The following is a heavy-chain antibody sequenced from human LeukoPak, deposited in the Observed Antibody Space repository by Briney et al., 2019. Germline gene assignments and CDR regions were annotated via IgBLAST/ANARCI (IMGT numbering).Heavy chain of an antibody. CDR1: GGSISSYY. V-gene: IGHV4-4*07. J-gene: IGHJ4*02. CDR2: IYTSGST. D-gene: IGHD3-22*01. Sequence: SETLSLTCTVSGGSISSYYWSWIRQPAGKGLEWIGRIYTSGSTNYNASLKSRVSMSVDTSKNQFSLKLSSVTAADTAVYYCAREVTSYYDSSGYWDYWGQGTLVTVSS. CDR3: AREVTSYYDSSGYWDY.